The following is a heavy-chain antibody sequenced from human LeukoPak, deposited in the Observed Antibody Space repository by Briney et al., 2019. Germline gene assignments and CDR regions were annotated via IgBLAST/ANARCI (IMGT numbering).Heavy chain of an antibody. D-gene: IGHD2-2*01. CDR3: AKDPRIRYCSSTSCPLNWFDP. Sequence: GGSLRLSCAASGFTFSSYAMSWVRQAPGKGLEWVSAISGSGGSTYYADSVKGRFTISRDNSKNTLYLQMNSLRAEDTAVYYSAKDPRIRYCSSTSCPLNWFDPWGQGTLVTVSS. CDR2: ISGSGGST. V-gene: IGHV3-23*01. CDR1: GFTFSSYA. J-gene: IGHJ5*02.